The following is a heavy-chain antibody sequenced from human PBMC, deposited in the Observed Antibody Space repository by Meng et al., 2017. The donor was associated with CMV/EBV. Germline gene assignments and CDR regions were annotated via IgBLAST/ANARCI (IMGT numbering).Heavy chain of an antibody. CDR2: IYWDDDK. V-gene: IGHV2-5*02. D-gene: IGHD6-13*01. CDR3: AHRGRIAAAGTDWFDP. J-gene: IGHJ5*02. CDR1: GFALSTSGVG. Sequence: LKESGPTQGTPTQTLTLTSTFSGFALSTSGVGVGWIRQPPGKALEWLALIYWDDDKRYSPSLKSRLTITKDTSKNQVVLTMTNMDPVDTATYYWAHRGRIAAAGTDWFDPWGQGTLVTVSS.